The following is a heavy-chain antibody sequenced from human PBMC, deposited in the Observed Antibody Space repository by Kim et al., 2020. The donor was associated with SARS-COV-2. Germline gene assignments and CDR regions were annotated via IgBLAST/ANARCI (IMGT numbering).Heavy chain of an antibody. CDR2: INRDNGKT. J-gene: IGHJ4*02. V-gene: IGHV1-3*01. D-gene: IGHD3-10*01. CDR1: GFTFSTSA. Sequence: ASVKVSCKLSGFTFSTSALHWVRQAPGQRLEWMGWINRDNGKTKSSERFQDRVTFTRDMSASTVYMELSSLRVEDTAVYYCARDGFFYDESGNTDSWGQG. CDR3: ARDGFFYDESGNTDS.